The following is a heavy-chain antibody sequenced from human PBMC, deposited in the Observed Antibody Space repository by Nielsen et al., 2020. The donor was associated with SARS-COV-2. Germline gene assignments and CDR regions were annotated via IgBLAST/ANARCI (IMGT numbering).Heavy chain of an antibody. CDR2: IYSDGST. CDR3: ASPAQGSSGTYYYYGLDV. Sequence: GGSLRLSCAAPGFTVSRYNMNWVRQAPGKGLEWVSIIYSDGSTYYAGSVKGRLTISRDNSKNTLYLQMNSLRTEDTAVYYCASPAQGSSGTYYYYGLDVWGQGTTVTVSS. D-gene: IGHD1-26*01. CDR1: GFTVSRYN. J-gene: IGHJ6*02. V-gene: IGHV3-53*05.